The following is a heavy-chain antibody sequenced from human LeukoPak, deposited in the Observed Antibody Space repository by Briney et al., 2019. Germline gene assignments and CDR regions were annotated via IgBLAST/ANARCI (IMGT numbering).Heavy chain of an antibody. CDR1: GFTFSSYE. J-gene: IGHJ6*04. Sequence: GGSLRLSCAASGFTFSSYEMNWVRQAPGKGLEWVSYISSSGTTIYYADFVKGRFTISRDNAKNSLYLQMNSLRAEDTAVYYCATLGSNYGMDVWGKGTTVTVSS. D-gene: IGHD7-27*01. CDR3: ATLGSNYGMDV. CDR2: ISSSGTTI. V-gene: IGHV3-48*03.